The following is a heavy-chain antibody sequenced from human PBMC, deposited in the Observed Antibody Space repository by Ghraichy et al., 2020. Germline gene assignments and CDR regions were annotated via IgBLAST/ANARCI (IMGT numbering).Heavy chain of an antibody. J-gene: IGHJ4*02. V-gene: IGHV3-23*01. CDR3: SKTYSSGWYGDY. CDR1: GFTFTSYA. Sequence: GGSLRLSCVVSGFTFTSYAMSWVRQAPGKGLEWVSGISGSDGSTYNADSVSGRFTISKDNPKNTLYLQMNSLTAEDTAVYYCSKTYSSGWYGDYWGQGTLATDSS. CDR2: ISGSDGST. D-gene: IGHD6-19*01.